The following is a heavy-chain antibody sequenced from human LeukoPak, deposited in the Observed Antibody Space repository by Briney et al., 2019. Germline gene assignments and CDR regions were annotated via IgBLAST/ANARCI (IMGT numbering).Heavy chain of an antibody. J-gene: IGHJ4*02. V-gene: IGHV3-9*01. CDR2: ISWNSGSI. CDR1: GFTFDDYA. CDR3: AKDRRYSSSWSNGGFDY. D-gene: IGHD6-13*01. Sequence: PGRSLRLSCAASGFTFDDYAMHWVRQAPGKGLEWVSGISWNSGSIGYADSAKGRFTISRDNAKNSLYLQMNSLRAEDTALYYCAKDRRYSSSWSNGGFDYWGQGTLVTVSS.